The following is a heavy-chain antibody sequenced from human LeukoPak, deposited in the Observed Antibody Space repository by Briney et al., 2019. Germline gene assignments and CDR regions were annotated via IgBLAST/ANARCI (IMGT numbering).Heavy chain of an antibody. V-gene: IGHV3-23*01. CDR1: GFTFSSYA. CDR3: AKERSIDDFWSGYKNRNLRFDY. CDR2: ISGSGGST. D-gene: IGHD3-3*01. J-gene: IGHJ4*02. Sequence: GGSLRLSCAASGFTFSSYAMSWVRQAPGKGLEWVSAISGSGGSTYYADSVKGRFTISRDNSKNTLYLQMNSLRAEDTAVYYCAKERSIDDFWSGYKNRNLRFDYWGQGTPVTVSS.